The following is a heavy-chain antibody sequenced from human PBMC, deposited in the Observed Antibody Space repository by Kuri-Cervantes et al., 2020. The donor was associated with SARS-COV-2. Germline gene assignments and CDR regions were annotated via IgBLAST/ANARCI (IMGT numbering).Heavy chain of an antibody. D-gene: IGHD5-24*01. V-gene: IGHV5-10-1*01. CDR3: AMGGVKGTAGYIFDY. CDR2: IDPSDSYT. Sequence: GGSLRLSCKGSGYSFTSYWISWVRQMPGKGLEWMGRIDPSDSYTNYSPSFQGHVTISADKSISTAYLQWSSLKASDTAMYYCAMGGVKGTAGYIFDYWGQGTRVTVSS. J-gene: IGHJ4*02. CDR1: GYSFTSYW.